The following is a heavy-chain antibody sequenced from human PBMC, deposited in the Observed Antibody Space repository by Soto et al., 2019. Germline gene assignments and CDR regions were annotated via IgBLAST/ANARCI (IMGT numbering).Heavy chain of an antibody. Sequence: PGGSLRLSCAASGFTFSSYGMHWVRQAPGKGLEWVAVIWYDGSNKYYADSVKGRFTISRDNSKNTLYLQMNSLRAEDTAVYYCARANGMVRGVYPSYYFDYWGQGTLVTVSS. V-gene: IGHV3-33*01. CDR3: ARANGMVRGVYPSYYFDY. CDR2: IWYDGSNK. CDR1: GFTFSSYG. D-gene: IGHD3-10*01. J-gene: IGHJ4*02.